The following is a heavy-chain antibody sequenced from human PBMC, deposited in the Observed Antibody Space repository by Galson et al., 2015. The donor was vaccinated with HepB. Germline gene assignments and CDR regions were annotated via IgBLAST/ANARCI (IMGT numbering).Heavy chain of an antibody. CDR2: INHSGST. CDR1: GGSFSGYY. Sequence: SETLSLTCAVYGGSFSGYYWSWIRQPPGKGLEWIGEINHSGSTNYNPSLKSRVTISVDTSKNQFSLKLSSVTAADTAVYYCARAEGVVIIPGRRLDHSEYFQHWGQGTLVTVSS. CDR3: ARAEGVVIIPGRRLDHSEYFQH. V-gene: IGHV4-34*01. J-gene: IGHJ1*01. D-gene: IGHD3-3*01.